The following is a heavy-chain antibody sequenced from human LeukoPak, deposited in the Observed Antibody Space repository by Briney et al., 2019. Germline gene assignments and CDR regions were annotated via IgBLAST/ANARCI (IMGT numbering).Heavy chain of an antibody. D-gene: IGHD6-6*01. CDR2: ISAYNGNT. J-gene: IGHJ4*02. Sequence: ASVKVSCKASGYTFTSYGISWVRQAPGQGLEWMGWISAYNGNTNYAQKLQGRVTMTTDTSTSTAYMELRSLRSDDTAVYYCAGGRSGYSSSSDPFDYWGQGTLVTVSS. V-gene: IGHV1-18*01. CDR3: AGGRSGYSSSSDPFDY. CDR1: GYTFTSYG.